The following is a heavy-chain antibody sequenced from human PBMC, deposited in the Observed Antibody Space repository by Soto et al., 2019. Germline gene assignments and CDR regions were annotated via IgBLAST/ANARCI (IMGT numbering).Heavy chain of an antibody. D-gene: IGHD3-16*01. Sequence: EVQLVESGGGLVQPGGSLTLSCAASGFTFGSYWMGWVRQAPGKGLEWVATIKQDGSEKYYMDSVKGRFTMSRDNAKKSLYLQMNSLRADDTALYYCVRTGDDYWGQGTLVTVSS. CDR3: VRTGDDY. CDR1: GFTFGSYW. V-gene: IGHV3-7*05. J-gene: IGHJ4*02. CDR2: IKQDGSEK.